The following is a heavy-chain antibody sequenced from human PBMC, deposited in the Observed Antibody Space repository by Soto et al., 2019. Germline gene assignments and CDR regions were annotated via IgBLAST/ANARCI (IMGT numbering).Heavy chain of an antibody. CDR1: GGSITSGDYY. CDR3: ARVRGYGDYGGFDY. J-gene: IGHJ4*02. V-gene: IGHV4-30-4*01. Sequence: QVQLQESGPGLVKPSQTLSLTCNVSGGSITSGDYYWSWIRQPPGEGLEWIGYIYKSGRAYYNPSLRSRVTISVESSKTQFSLKLDSVTAADTAVYYCARVRGYGDYGGFDYWGQGTLVTVSS. D-gene: IGHD4-17*01. CDR2: IYKSGRA.